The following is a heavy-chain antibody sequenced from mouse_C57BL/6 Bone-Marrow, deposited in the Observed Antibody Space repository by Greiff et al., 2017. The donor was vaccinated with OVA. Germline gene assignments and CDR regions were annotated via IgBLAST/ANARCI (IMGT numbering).Heavy chain of an antibody. CDR3: VRDKRRRGYWYFDV. Sequence: EVQLVESGGGLVQPKGSLKLSCAASGFTFNTYAMHWVRQAPGKGLEWVARIRSKSSNYATYYADSVKDRFTISRDDSQSMLYLQMNNLKTEDTAMYYCVRDKRRRGYWYFDVWGTGTTVTVSS. J-gene: IGHJ1*03. CDR2: IRSKSSNYAT. V-gene: IGHV10-3*01. D-gene: IGHD2-12*01. CDR1: GFTFNTYA.